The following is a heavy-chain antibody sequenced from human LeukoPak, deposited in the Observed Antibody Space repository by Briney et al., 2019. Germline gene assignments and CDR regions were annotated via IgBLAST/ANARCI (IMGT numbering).Heavy chain of an antibody. CDR2: IYYSGST. J-gene: IGHJ2*01. V-gene: IGHV4-30-4*01. D-gene: IGHD3-22*01. CDR1: GGSISSGDYY. CDR3: ARGYYYDSSGYHAKGYRYFDL. Sequence: SETLSLSCTVSGGSISSGDYYWSWIRQPPGKGLEWIVYIYYSGSTYYNPSLKSRVTISVDTSKNHFSLKLSSVTAADTAVYYCARGYYYDSSGYHAKGYRYFDLWGRGTLVTVSS.